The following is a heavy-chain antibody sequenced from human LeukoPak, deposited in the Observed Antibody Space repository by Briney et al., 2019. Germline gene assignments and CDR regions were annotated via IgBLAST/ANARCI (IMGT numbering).Heavy chain of an antibody. J-gene: IGHJ4*02. V-gene: IGHV3-20*04. D-gene: IGHD3-16*02. CDR1: GFTFDDYA. Sequence: GGSLRLSCAASGFTFDDYAMSWVRQVPGKGLEWVSGINWNGGRTGYADSVKGRFTISRDNAKSSLYLQMNSLRAEDTALYYCARHRTASDYWGQGTPVTVSS. CDR2: INWNGGRT. CDR3: ARHRTASDY.